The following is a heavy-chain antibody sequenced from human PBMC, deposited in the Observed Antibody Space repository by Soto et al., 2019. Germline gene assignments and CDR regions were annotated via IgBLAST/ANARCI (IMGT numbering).Heavy chain of an antibody. CDR2: IYYSGST. Sequence: SETLSLTGTVSGDSSSNYCWSWIRQHPGKGLEWIGYIYYSGSTYYNPSLKSRVTISVDTSKNQFSLKLSSVTAADTAVYYCARESGNDVLDYWGQGTLVTVSS. CDR1: GDSSSNYC. J-gene: IGHJ4*02. V-gene: IGHV4-59*06. CDR3: ARESGNDVLDY. D-gene: IGHD1-1*01.